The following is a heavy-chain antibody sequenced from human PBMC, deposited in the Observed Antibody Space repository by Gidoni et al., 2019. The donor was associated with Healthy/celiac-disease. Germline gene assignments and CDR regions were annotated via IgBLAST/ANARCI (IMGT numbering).Heavy chain of an antibody. V-gene: IGHV4-34*01. D-gene: IGHD7-27*01. CDR1: GGSFSGYY. CDR2: IKHSGST. J-gene: IGHJ4*02. CDR3: ARGGWHPLGY. Sequence: QVQLQQWGAGLLKPSETLSLTCAVYGGSFSGYYWSWIRQPPGKGLEWIGEIKHSGSTNYNPSLKSRVTISVDTSKNQFSLKLSSVTAADTAVYYCARGGWHPLGYWGQGTLVTVSS.